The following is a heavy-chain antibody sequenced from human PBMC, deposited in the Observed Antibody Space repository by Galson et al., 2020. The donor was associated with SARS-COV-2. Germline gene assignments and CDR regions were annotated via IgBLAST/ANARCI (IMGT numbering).Heavy chain of an antibody. CDR3: ARVWGSGWFGFDY. D-gene: IGHD6-19*01. V-gene: IGHV7-4-1*02. J-gene: IGHJ4*02. Sequence: ASVKVSCKASGYTFTSYSMNWVRQAPGQGLEYMGWINTNTGNPTYAQDFKGRFAFTLDRSVSTAYLQFSSLKAEDTAVYYCARVWGSGWFGFDYWSQGTLVTVSS. CDR1: GYTFTSYS. CDR2: INTNTGNP.